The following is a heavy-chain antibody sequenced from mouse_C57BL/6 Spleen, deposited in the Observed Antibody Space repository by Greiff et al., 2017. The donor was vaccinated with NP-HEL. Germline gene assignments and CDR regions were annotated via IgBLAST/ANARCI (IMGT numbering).Heavy chain of an antibody. Sequence: VQLQQSGTELVKPGASVKLSCKASGYTFTSYWMHWVKQRPGQGLEWIGNINPSNGGTNYNEKFKSKATMTVDKSSSTAYMQLSSLTSEDSAVYYCGRGHSSGYLAWFAYWGHRTLVTVSA. J-gene: IGHJ3*01. D-gene: IGHD3-1*01. CDR1: GYTFTSYW. CDR3: GRGHSSGYLAWFAY. V-gene: IGHV1-53*01. CDR2: INPSNGGT.